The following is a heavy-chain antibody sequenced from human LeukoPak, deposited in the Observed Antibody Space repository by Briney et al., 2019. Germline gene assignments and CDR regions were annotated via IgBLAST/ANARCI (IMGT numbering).Heavy chain of an antibody. CDR3: ARDRIVGARPNGALDI. Sequence: GSSVKVSCKASGGTFSSYAISWVRQAPGQGLEWMGRIIPIFGTANYAQKFQGRVTITTDESTSTAYMELSSLRSEDTAVYYCARDRIVGARPNGALDIWGQGTMVTVSS. J-gene: IGHJ3*02. D-gene: IGHD1-26*01. V-gene: IGHV1-69*05. CDR2: IIPIFGTA. CDR1: GGTFSSYA.